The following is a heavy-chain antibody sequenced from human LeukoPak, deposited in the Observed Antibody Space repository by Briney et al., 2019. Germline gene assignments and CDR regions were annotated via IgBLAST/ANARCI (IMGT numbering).Heavy chain of an antibody. D-gene: IGHD2-21*02. V-gene: IGHV4-61*02. CDR3: AREWHIVVVTARMVEYYYYYMDV. J-gene: IGHJ6*03. Sequence: PSETLSLTCTVSGGSISTSNYYWSWIRQPAGKGLEWIGRIYTSGSTNYNPSLKSRVTMSVDTSKNQFSLKLSSVTAADTAVYYCAREWHIVVVTARMVEYYYYYMDVWGKGTTVTISS. CDR1: GGSISTSNYY. CDR2: IYTSGST.